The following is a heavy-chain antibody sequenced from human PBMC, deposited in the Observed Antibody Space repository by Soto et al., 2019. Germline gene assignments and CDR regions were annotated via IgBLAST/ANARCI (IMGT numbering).Heavy chain of an antibody. Sequence: AGGSLRLSCAASGFSFSISPMHWVRQAPGKGPEWVALISYDGTNKFYADSVKGRFTISRDNSKSTLYLQVDSMRPGDAAVYYCARDPKTSGGQHWAFNYFDSWGQGTLVTVSS. CDR1: GFSFSISP. J-gene: IGHJ4*02. V-gene: IGHV3-30-3*01. CDR3: ARDPKTSGGQHWAFNYFDS. CDR2: ISYDGTNK. D-gene: IGHD7-27*01.